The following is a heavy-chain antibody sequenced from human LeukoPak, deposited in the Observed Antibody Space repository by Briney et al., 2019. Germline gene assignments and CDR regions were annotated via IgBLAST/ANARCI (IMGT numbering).Heavy chain of an antibody. CDR1: GFTFSSYG. Sequence: GGSLRLSCAASGFTFSSYGMHWVRQAPGKGLEWVAVIWYDGSNKYYADSVKGRFTISRDSSKNTLYLQMNSLRAEDTAVYYCASYDPDSSSWYHFDYWGQGTLVTVSS. CDR2: IWYDGSNK. CDR3: ASYDPDSSSWYHFDY. J-gene: IGHJ4*02. D-gene: IGHD6-13*01. V-gene: IGHV3-33*01.